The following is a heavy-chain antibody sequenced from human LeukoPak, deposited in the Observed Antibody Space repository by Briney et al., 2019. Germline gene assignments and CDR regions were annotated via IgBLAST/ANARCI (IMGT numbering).Heavy chain of an antibody. V-gene: IGHV3-33*06. J-gene: IGHJ4*02. CDR1: GFTFSSYS. CDR3: AKQPFRTYYYGSGSYSPPDY. CDR2: IWYDGSNK. Sequence: PGRSLRLSCAASGFTFSSYSMHWVRQAPGKGLEWVAVIWYDGSNKYYADSVKGRFTISRDNSKNTLYLQMNSLRAEDTAVYYCAKQPFRTYYYGSGSYSPPDYWGQGTLVTVSS. D-gene: IGHD3-10*01.